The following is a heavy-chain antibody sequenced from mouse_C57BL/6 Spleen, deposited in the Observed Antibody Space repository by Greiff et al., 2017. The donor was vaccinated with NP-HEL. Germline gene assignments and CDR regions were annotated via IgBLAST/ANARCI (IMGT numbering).Heavy chain of an antibody. Sequence: VHVKQSGAELVRPGASVKLSCTASGFNIKDDYMHWVKQRPEQGLEWIGWIDPENGDTEYASKFQGKATITADTSSNTAYLQLSSLTSEDTAVYYCTTNYGSAWFAYWGQGTLVTVSA. D-gene: IGHD1-1*01. CDR3: TTNYGSAWFAY. CDR2: IDPENGDT. V-gene: IGHV14-4*01. CDR1: GFNIKDDY. J-gene: IGHJ3*01.